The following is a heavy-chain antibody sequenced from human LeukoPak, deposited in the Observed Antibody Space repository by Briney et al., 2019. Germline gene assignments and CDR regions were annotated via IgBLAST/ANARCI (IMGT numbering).Heavy chain of an antibody. CDR2: IYHSGST. CDR3: ARSGWSYYFDY. D-gene: IGHD6-19*01. CDR1: GGSFSSSNW. Sequence: TSETQSLTCAVSGGSFSSSNWWIWVRPPPGTGLEWIGEIYHSGSTNYNPSLKSRVTISVDTSRNQFSLKLSSVTAADTAVYYCARSGWSYYFDYWGQGTLVTVSS. J-gene: IGHJ4*02. V-gene: IGHV4-4*02.